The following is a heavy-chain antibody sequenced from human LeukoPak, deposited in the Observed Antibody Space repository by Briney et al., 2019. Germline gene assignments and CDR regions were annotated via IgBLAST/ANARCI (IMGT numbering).Heavy chain of an antibody. CDR2: IYYSGST. V-gene: IGHV4-39*01. J-gene: IGHJ4*02. CDR3: ARHEYYYDSSGYPNYDY. D-gene: IGHD3-22*01. CDR1: GGSISSSSYY. Sequence: SETLSLTCTVSGGSISSSSYYWGWIRQPPGKGLEWIGSIYYSGSTYYNPSLKSRVTISVDTSKNQFSLKLSSVTAADTAVYYCARHEYYYDSSGYPNYDYRGQGTLVTVSS.